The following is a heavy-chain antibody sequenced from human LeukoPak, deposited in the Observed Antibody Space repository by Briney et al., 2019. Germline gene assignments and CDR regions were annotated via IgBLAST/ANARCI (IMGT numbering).Heavy chain of an antibody. J-gene: IGHJ4*02. CDR1: GFSFSRFG. V-gene: IGHV3-48*01. Sequence: GGSLRLSCVASGFSFSRFGMNWVRQAPGKALEWISHISSTSGDVCYADSVKGRFTISRDNAKNSLYLQMNSLRVEDTAIYYCAQKGGTDHWGQGTLVTVSS. D-gene: IGHD2-15*01. CDR2: ISSTSGDV. CDR3: AQKGGTDH.